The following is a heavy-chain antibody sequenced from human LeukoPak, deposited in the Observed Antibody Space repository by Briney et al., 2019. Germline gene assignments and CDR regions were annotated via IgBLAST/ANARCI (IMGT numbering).Heavy chain of an antibody. CDR1: GFTFSNYN. CDR3: AREVRWLPDY. V-gene: IGHV3-48*01. D-gene: IGHD5-24*01. CDR2: ISSTITM. Sequence: GGSLRLSCAASGFTFSNYNMHWVRQAPGKGLEWVSYISSTITMYYADSVKSRFTISRDNSRNTVYTSKSTLFLQMNSLRPEDTAVYYCAREVRWLPDYWGQGTLVTVSS. J-gene: IGHJ4*02.